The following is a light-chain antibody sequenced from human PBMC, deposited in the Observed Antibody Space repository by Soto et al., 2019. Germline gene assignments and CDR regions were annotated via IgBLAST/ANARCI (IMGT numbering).Light chain of an antibody. V-gene: IGLV2-14*01. J-gene: IGLJ3*02. Sequence: QSALTQPASVSGSPGQSITISCTGTSSDVGGYDYVSWYQHHPGKAPQLLIYEVNNRPSGVSDRFSGSKSGNTASLTISGLQAEDEAHYYCSSYINNYPWEFGGGTKLTVL. CDR2: EVN. CDR3: SSYINNYPWE. CDR1: SSDVGGYDY.